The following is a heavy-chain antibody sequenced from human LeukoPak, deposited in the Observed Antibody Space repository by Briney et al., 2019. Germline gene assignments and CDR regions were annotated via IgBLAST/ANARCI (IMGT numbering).Heavy chain of an antibody. J-gene: IGHJ4*02. CDR2: IRYDGGNT. CDR3: ASDGRRSGSYSNYFDY. CDR1: GFTFSTSG. D-gene: IGHD3-10*01. Sequence: GGSLRLSCAASGFTFSTSGMHWVRQAPGKGLEWVAFIRYDGGNTYYADSVKGRFTSSRDNSKNTVFLQMNSLRAEDAALYYCASDGRRSGSYSNYFDYWGQGTLVTVSS. V-gene: IGHV3-30*02.